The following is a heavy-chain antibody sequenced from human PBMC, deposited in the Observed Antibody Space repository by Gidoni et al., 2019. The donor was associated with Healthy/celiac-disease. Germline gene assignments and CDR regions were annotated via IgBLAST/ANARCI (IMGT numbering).Heavy chain of an antibody. J-gene: IGHJ4*02. CDR3: AIALVVVPAAMPFDY. D-gene: IGHD2-2*01. Sequence: EVQLVESGGGLVQPGGSLRLSWAASGFTFSSSWMSWVRQAPGKGLEWVANIKQDGSEKYYVDSVKGRFTISRDTAKKSLYLQMNSLRAEDTAVYYCAIALVVVPAAMPFDYWGQGTLVTVSS. CDR1: GFTFSSSW. V-gene: IGHV3-7*03. CDR2: IKQDGSEK.